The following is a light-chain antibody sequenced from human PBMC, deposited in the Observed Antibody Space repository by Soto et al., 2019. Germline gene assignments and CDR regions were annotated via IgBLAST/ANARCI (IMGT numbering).Light chain of an antibody. V-gene: IGLV2-11*01. Sequence: QSALTQPRSVSGSPGQSVTISCTGTSSDVGGYKYVSWYQQHPGKVPKLMIYDVSERPSGVPDRFSGSKSGNTASLTISGLQAEDEGDYYCCSYAGSYTLVFGGGTKLTVL. CDR3: CSYAGSYTLV. CDR2: DVS. J-gene: IGLJ2*01. CDR1: SSDVGGYKY.